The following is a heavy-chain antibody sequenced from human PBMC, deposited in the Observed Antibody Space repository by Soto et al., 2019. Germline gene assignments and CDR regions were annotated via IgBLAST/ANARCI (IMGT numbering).Heavy chain of an antibody. D-gene: IGHD6-19*01. V-gene: IGHV4-59*01. CDR1: GGSISSYY. CDR2: IYYSGST. CDR3: ASSSGWYGTDV. Sequence: QVQLQESGPGLVKPSETLSLTCTVSGGSISSYYWSWIRQPPGKGLEWIGYIYYSGSTNYNPSLKSRVTISVDTSKNQFSLKLSSVTAADTAVYYCASSSGWYGTDVWGQGTTVTVSS. J-gene: IGHJ6*02.